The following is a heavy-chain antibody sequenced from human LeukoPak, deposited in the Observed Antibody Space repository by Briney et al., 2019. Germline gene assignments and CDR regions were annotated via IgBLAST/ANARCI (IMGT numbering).Heavy chain of an antibody. J-gene: IGHJ3*02. CDR2: INHSGST. Sequence: SETLSLTCAVYGGSFNGYYWSWIRQPPGKGLEWIGEINHSGSTNYNPSLKSRVTISVDTSKNQFSLKLSSVTAADTAVYYCARLTAPAAIRSGAFDIWGQGTMVTVSS. D-gene: IGHD2-2*02. CDR1: GGSFNGYY. CDR3: ARLTAPAAIRSGAFDI. V-gene: IGHV4-34*01.